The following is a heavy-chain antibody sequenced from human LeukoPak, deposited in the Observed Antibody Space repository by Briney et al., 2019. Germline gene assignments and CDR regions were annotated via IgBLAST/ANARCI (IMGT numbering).Heavy chain of an antibody. J-gene: IGHJ4*02. CDR2: ISWNSGSI. V-gene: IGHV3-9*01. Sequence: SLRLSCAASGFSLSSYSMNWVRQAPGKGLEWVSGISWNSGSIGYADSVKGRFTISRDNAKNSLYLQMNSLRAEDTALYYCAKDTSGYYDSSGYIDYWGQGTLVTVSS. D-gene: IGHD3-22*01. CDR1: GFSLSSYS. CDR3: AKDTSGYYDSSGYIDY.